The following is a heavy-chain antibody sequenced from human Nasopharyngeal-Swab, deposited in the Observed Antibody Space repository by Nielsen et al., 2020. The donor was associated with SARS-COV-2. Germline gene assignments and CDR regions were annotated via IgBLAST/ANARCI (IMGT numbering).Heavy chain of an antibody. CDR1: GFTFSTWP. CDR3: VKEGDSSGYCGCYDI. D-gene: IGHD3-22*01. CDR2: ISHDGGRT. J-gene: IGHJ3*02. V-gene: IGHV3-64D*06. Sequence: GESLKISCSASGFTFSTWPMHWVRQAPGTGPEFVSAISHDGGRTHYADSVKDRFIISRDNSKNTMGLQMTSLRVEDTAMYYCVKEGDSSGYCGCYDIWGQGTVVTVSP.